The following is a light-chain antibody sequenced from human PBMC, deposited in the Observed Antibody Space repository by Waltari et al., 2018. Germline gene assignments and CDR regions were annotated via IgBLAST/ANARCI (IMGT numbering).Light chain of an antibody. Sequence: SYELTQPLSVSVALGQTARITCGGNNIGSKNVHWYQQKPGQAPVLVIYRDSNRSSGTPERFSGSNAGNTATLTISRAQGGDEADYYCQVWDSSKRMFAGGTKLTVL. CDR1: NIGSKN. CDR3: QVWDSSKRM. CDR2: RDS. J-gene: IGLJ3*02. V-gene: IGLV3-9*01.